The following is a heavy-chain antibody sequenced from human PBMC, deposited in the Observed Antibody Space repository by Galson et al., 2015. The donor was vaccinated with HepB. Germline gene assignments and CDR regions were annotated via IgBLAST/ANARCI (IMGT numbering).Heavy chain of an antibody. J-gene: IGHJ4*02. CDR1: GFTFSSYA. CDR3: AKDQDYYGSGRLDY. D-gene: IGHD3-10*01. V-gene: IGHV3-23*01. CDR2: ISGSGGST. Sequence: SLRLSCAASGFTFSSYAMSWVRQAPGKGLEWVSAISGSGGSTYYADSVKGRFTISRDNSKNTLYLQMNSLRAEDTAVYYCAKDQDYYGSGRLDYWGQGTLVTVSS.